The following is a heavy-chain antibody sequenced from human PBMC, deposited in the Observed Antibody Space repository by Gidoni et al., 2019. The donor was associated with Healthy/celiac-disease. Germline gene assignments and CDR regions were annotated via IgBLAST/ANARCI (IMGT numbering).Heavy chain of an antibody. Sequence: QVQLQQWGAGLLKPSEPLSLTCAVYGGSFSGYYWRWIRQPPGKGLELIGEINHSGSTNYNPSLTSRVTISVDTSKNQFSLKLSSVTAADTAVYYCARVLPRYCRPFDYLGQGTLVTVSS. J-gene: IGHJ4*02. V-gene: IGHV4-34*01. CDR3: ARVLPRYCRPFDY. CDR1: GGSFSGYY. CDR2: INHSGST. D-gene: IGHD2-15*01.